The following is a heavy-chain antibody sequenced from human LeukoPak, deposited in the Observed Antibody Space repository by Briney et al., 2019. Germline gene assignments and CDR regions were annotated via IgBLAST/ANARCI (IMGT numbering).Heavy chain of an antibody. V-gene: IGHV1-69*01. D-gene: IGHD2-2*01. CDR3: ARDHAIVVVPAATYYYYGMDV. J-gene: IGHJ6*04. CDR1: GGTFSSYA. Sequence: GSSVKVSCKASGGTFSSYAISWVRQAPGQGLEWMGGIIPIFGTANYAQKFQGRVTITADESTSTAYMELSSLRSEDTAVYYCARDHAIVVVPAATYYYYGMDVWGKGTTVTVSS. CDR2: IIPIFGTA.